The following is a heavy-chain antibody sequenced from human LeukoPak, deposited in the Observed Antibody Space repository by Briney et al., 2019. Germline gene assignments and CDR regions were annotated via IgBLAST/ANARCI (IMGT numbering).Heavy chain of an antibody. CDR2: IRQDGSDK. V-gene: IGHV3-7*01. D-gene: IGHD6-19*01. J-gene: IGHJ6*03. CDR1: GFTFRAYW. Sequence: PGGSLRLSCGASGFTFRAYWMTWVRQAPGRGLDWVANIRQDGSDKYFVDSVKGRFTISRDNAKNSLYLQMNSLRAEDTAIYYCARGGGGSGWYDYYYMDVWGKGTTVTVSS. CDR3: ARGGGGSGWYDYYYMDV.